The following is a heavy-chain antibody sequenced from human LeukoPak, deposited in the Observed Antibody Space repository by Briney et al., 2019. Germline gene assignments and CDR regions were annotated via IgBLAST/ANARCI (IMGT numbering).Heavy chain of an antibody. J-gene: IGHJ6*02. CDR1: GFTFSSYG. Sequence: PGGSLRLSCAASGFTFSSYGMHWVRQAPGKGLEWVAVISYDGSNKYYADSVKGRFTISRGNSKNTLYLQMNSLRAEDTAVYYCAKGGYSSGWYPVDYYYYYGMDVWGQGTTVTVSS. V-gene: IGHV3-30*18. CDR2: ISYDGSNK. D-gene: IGHD6-19*01. CDR3: AKGGYSSGWYPVDYYYYYGMDV.